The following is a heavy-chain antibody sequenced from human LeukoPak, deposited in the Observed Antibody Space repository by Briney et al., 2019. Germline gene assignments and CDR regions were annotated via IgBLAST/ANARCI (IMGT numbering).Heavy chain of an antibody. CDR2: ISGTGVT. CDR3: ASPRRGPGADY. Sequence: GGSLRLSCAASGFTFNNYAVSWVRQAPGKRLEWVSLISGTGVTYYAGSVKGRFTTSRDDSKNTLYLQMNSLRAEDTALYYCASPRRGPGADYWGQGTLVTVSS. D-gene: IGHD3-10*01. V-gene: IGHV3-23*01. J-gene: IGHJ4*02. CDR1: GFTFNNYA.